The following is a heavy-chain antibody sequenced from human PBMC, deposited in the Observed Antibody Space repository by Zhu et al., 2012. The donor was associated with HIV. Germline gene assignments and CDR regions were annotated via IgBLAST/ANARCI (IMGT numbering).Heavy chain of an antibody. CDR1: ADSIKGNHW. V-gene: IGHV4-4*02. J-gene: IGHJ4*02. D-gene: IGHD7-27*01. CDR3: VARTLGXFGTSDGNSVYDI. Sequence: QVQLEESGPGQVKPSETLSLTCAVSADSIKGNHWWTWIRQPPGGGLEWIGEIYHSENINYKYNPSTNYNPSLKSRLTMSLDWSKNQFSLRLASVTAADHSPPISVARTLGXFGTSDGNSVYDIWGQGKAGLRLL. CDR2: IYHSENINYKYNPST.